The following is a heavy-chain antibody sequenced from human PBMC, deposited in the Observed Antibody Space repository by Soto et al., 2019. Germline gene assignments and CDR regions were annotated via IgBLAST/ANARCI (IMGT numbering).Heavy chain of an antibody. Sequence: GGSLRLSCAASEFTFSTYAMNWARQAPGKGLEWVSSISSTTNYIYYGDSMKGRFTISRDNAKNSLYLEMNSLRAEDTAVYYCARESEDLTSNFDYWGQGTLVTVSS. CDR1: EFTFSTYA. V-gene: IGHV3-21*06. CDR2: ISSTTNYI. J-gene: IGHJ4*02. CDR3: ARESEDLTSNFDY.